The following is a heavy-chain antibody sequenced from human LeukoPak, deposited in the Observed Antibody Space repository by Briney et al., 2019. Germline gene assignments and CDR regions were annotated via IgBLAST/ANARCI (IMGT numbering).Heavy chain of an antibody. CDR2: ISGSGGST. CDR3: AKRGWFGELLSAFDI. CDR1: GFTFSSYA. D-gene: IGHD3-10*01. V-gene: IGHV3-23*01. J-gene: IGHJ3*02. Sequence: GGSLRLSFAASGFTFSSYAMSWVRQAPGKGLGWVSAISGSGGSTYYADSVKGRFTISRDNSKNTLYLQMNSLRAEDTAVYYCAKRGWFGELLSAFDIWGQGTMVTVSS.